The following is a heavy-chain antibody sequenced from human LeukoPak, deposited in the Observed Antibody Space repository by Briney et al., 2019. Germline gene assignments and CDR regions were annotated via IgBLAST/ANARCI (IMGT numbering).Heavy chain of an antibody. CDR3: ARKDGDF. CDR1: GDSISNYH. V-gene: IGHV4-4*07. J-gene: IGHJ4*02. CDR2: IYTSGNT. Sequence: SETLSLTCTVSGDSISNYHWSWIRQPAGKGLEWVGRIYTSGNTNYNPSLKSRVTISVDKSKNQLSLKLSSVTAADTAVYYCARKDGDFCGQGTLVTVSS.